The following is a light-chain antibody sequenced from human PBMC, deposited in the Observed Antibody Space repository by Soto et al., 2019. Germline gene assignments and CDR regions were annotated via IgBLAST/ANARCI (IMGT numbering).Light chain of an antibody. CDR3: QQSNILPET. CDR1: QSVSSN. V-gene: IGKV3-15*01. CDR2: GAS. Sequence: EIVMTHSPATLSVSPGERATLSCRASQSVSSNLAWYQQKPGQAPRLLIYGASPRATGIPARFRGSGSGTEFTLTLSSLQSEDFAVYYCQQSNILPETFAQRSMV. J-gene: IGKJ1*01.